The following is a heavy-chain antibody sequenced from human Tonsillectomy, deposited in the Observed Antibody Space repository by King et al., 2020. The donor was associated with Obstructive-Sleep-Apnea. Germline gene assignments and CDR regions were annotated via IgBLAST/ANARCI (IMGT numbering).Heavy chain of an antibody. J-gene: IGHJ4*02. CDR2: IRDKTNSYTT. V-gene: IGHV3-72*01. CDR1: GFTFSDHF. CDR3: ARGYHISGYYLTYFDS. Sequence: QLVQSGGGLVQPGGSLRLSCAASGFTFSDHFMDWVRQAPGKGLEGVGRIRDKTNSYTTEYAAFVKGRFTISRDDSQDSLFLKMSSLKTEDTAVYFCARGYHISGYYLTYFDSWGQGTLVTVSS. D-gene: IGHD3-22*01.